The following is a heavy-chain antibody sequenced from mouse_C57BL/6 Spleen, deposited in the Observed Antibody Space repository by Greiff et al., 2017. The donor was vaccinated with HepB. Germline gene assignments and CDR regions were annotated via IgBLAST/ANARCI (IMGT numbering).Heavy chain of an antibody. CDR1: GYTFTSYW. CDR2: IDPSDSYT. J-gene: IGHJ2*01. D-gene: IGHD1-1*01. V-gene: IGHV1-69*01. Sequence: QVQLQQPGAELVMPGASVKLSCTASGYTFTSYWMHWVKQRPGQGLEWIGEIDPSDSYTNYNQKFKGKSTLTVDKSSSTAYMQLSSLTSEDSAVYYCARGYGSRYGGFDYWGQGTTLTVSS. CDR3: ARGYGSRYGGFDY.